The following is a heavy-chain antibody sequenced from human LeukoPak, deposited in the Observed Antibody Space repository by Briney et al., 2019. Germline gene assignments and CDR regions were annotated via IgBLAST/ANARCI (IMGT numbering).Heavy chain of an antibody. CDR3: ARDQISINALDI. CDR2: ISHTGST. D-gene: IGHD3-10*01. V-gene: IGHV4-59*11. CDR1: GASINGHY. J-gene: IGHJ3*02. Sequence: SQTLSLTCPVAGASINGHYWSWDRHSPEKGLEWIGYISHTGSTNYNPFLKSRVTMSVDTSKKQFSLKLSSVTAADTAIYYCARDQISINALDIWGQGTLVTVSS.